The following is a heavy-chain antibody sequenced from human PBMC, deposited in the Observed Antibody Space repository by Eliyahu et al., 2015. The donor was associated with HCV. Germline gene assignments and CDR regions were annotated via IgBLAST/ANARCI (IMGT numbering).Heavy chain of an antibody. CDR1: GFTFXSYG. Sequence: QVQLVESGGGVVQPGRSLRLSCAAXGFTFXSYGMHWVRQAPGKGLGWVAVIWYDGSNKYYADSVKGRFTISRDNSKNTLYLQMNSLRAEDTAVYYCARDRDGYQGADAFDIWGQGTMVTVSS. V-gene: IGHV3-33*08. J-gene: IGHJ3*02. CDR3: ARDRDGYQGADAFDI. D-gene: IGHD5-24*01. CDR2: IWYDGSNK.